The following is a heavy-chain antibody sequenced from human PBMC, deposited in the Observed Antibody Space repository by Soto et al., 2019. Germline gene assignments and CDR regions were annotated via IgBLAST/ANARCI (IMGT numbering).Heavy chain of an antibody. CDR2: IGGGNDISR. J-gene: IGHJ5*02. CDR1: GFNFSPYA. CDR3: TKVPARTPRAFFDH. V-gene: IGHV3-23*01. Sequence: GGSLRLSYAASGFNFSPYAMSWVRQAPGRGLEWVSGIGGGNDISRHYKDSVEGRFTISRDNSKNLLYLDMNNLRVEDAGVYYCTKVPARTPRAFFDHWGQGIMVTVSS.